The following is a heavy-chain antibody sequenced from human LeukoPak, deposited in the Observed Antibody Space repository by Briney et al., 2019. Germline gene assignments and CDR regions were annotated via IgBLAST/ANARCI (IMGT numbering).Heavy chain of an antibody. V-gene: IGHV4-59*08. CDR2: IYYSGST. CDR3: ARQRFLEWYFDY. D-gene: IGHD3-3*01. Sequence: PSETLSLTCTVSGGSISTYYWSWIRQPPGKGLEWIGYIYYSGSTNYNPSLKSRVTISVDTSKNKFSLKLSPVTAADTAVYYCARQRFLEWYFDYWGQGTLVTVSS. CDR1: GGSISTYY. J-gene: IGHJ4*02.